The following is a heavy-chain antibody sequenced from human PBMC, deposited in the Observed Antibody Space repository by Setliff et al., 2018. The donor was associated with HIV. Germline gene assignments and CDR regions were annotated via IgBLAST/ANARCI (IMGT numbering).Heavy chain of an antibody. Sequence: ASVKVSCKASGYAFTSYGISWARQAPGQGLEWVAWISPYNDNTNYAQKLQGRVTMTTDTSTSTAYMELRSLRSDDTAVYYCARDLGYCSSTSCYGSDYYMDVWGKRDHGHRLL. CDR2: ISPYNDNT. V-gene: IGHV1-18*01. D-gene: IGHD2-2*01. J-gene: IGHJ6*03. CDR1: GYAFTSYG. CDR3: ARDLGYCSSTSCYGSDYYMDV.